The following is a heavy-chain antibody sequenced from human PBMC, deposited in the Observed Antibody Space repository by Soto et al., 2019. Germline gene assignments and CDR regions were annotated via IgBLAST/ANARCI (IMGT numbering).Heavy chain of an antibody. V-gene: IGHV4-30-2*01. CDR1: GGSISSGGYS. Sequence: SETLSLTCAVFGGSISSGGYSWSWIRQPPGKGLEWIGYIYHSGSTYYNPSLKSRVTISVDRSKNQFSLKLSSVTAADTAVYYCARDERDYDSSGYYYWFDPWGQGTLVTVSS. J-gene: IGHJ5*02. CDR2: IYHSGST. D-gene: IGHD3-22*01. CDR3: ARDERDYDSSGYYYWFDP.